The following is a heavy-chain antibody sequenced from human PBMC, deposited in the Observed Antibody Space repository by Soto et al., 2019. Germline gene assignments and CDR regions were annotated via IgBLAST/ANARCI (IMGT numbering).Heavy chain of an antibody. CDR3: ERGEAIVDDP. J-gene: IGHJ5*02. Sequence: EEQLVESGGGLVQPGGSLRLSCAASGLTFSTYWMTWVRQAPGKGLEWVANIKEDGGEKNYVDSVKGRFTISRDNAKNALYLQMNSLRVEDTAVYYWERGEAIVDDPWGQGTLVTVSS. D-gene: IGHD3-16*02. V-gene: IGHV3-7*01. CDR2: IKEDGGEK. CDR1: GLTFSTYW.